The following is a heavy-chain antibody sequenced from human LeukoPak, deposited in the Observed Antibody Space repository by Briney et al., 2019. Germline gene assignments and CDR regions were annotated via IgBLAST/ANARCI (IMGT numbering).Heavy chain of an antibody. CDR1: GGTFSSYA. V-gene: IGHV1-69*13. CDR3: ATAEKYCSSTRCWYSYGLDY. D-gene: IGHD2-2*01. CDR2: IIPIFGTA. J-gene: IGHJ6*04. Sequence: GASVKVSCKASGGTFSSYAISWVRQAPGQGLEWMGGIIPIFGTANYAQKFQGRVTITADESTSTAYMELSSLRSEDTAVYYCATAEKYCSSTRCWYSYGLDYWGKGTPVTVSS.